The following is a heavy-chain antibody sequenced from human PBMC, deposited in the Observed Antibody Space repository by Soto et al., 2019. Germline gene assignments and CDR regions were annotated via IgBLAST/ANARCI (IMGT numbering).Heavy chain of an antibody. Sequence: ASVNVSCNASGGTFSSYSISWVRQAPGQGLEWMGGIIPIFGTANYAQKFQGRVTITADESTSTAYMELSSLRSEDTAVYYCARIGNYYDFPEDPWGQGTLVTVSS. CDR2: IIPIFGTA. CDR1: GGTFSSYS. D-gene: IGHD3-3*01. CDR3: ARIGNYYDFPEDP. J-gene: IGHJ5*02. V-gene: IGHV1-69*13.